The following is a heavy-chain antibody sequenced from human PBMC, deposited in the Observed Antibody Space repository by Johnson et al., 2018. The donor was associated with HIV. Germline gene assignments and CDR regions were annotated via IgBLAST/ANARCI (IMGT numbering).Heavy chain of an antibody. CDR2: IGTAGDT. CDR1: GFTFSRYD. Sequence: VQLVESGGGLVQPGGSLRLSCAASGFTFSRYDMHWVRQTTRQGLEWVSAIGTAGDTYYADSVKGRFTISRDNSKNTLYLQMTSLRDEDSAVYHCARRSHVRYSSGWYAHAFYFWGQGTMVTVSS. J-gene: IGHJ3*01. V-gene: IGHV3-13*01. D-gene: IGHD6-19*01. CDR3: ARRSHVRYSSGWYAHAFYF.